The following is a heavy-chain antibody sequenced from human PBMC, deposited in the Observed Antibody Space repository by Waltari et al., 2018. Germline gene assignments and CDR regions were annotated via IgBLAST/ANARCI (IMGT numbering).Heavy chain of an antibody. CDR1: GFSFNAFD. CDR3: ARSRSSIWGLDY. Sequence: EVQLVESGGGLVQPGGSLRLPWSASGFSFNAFDMNWVRQAPGKGMEWVSYIRSGGYTRYYADSVKGRFTISTDNAKNSLYLQMNSLTVEDTGVYYCARSRSSIWGLDYWGQGIQVTVSS. V-gene: IGHV3-48*03. J-gene: IGHJ4*02. D-gene: IGHD3-16*01. CDR2: IRSGGYTR.